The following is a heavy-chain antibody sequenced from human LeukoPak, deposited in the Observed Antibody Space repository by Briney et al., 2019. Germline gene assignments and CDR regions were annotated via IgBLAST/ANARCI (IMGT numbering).Heavy chain of an antibody. V-gene: IGHV5-51*01. J-gene: IGHJ6*02. D-gene: IGHD3-10*01. Sequence: GESLKISCKGSGYSVTSYWIGWVRQMPGKGLEWMGIIYPGDSDTRYSPSFQGQVTISADKSISTAYLQWSSLKASDTAMYYCARRGFDYYYGMDVWGQGTTVTVSS. CDR1: GYSVTSYW. CDR3: ARRGFDYYYGMDV. CDR2: IYPGDSDT.